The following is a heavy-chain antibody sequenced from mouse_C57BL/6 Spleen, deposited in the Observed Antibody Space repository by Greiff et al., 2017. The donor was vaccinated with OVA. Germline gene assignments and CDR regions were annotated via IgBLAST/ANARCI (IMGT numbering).Heavy chain of an antibody. CDR1: GYAFSSYW. J-gene: IGHJ1*03. CDR3: ARPTVGWYFDV. D-gene: IGHD1-1*01. Sequence: VQLQQSGAELVKPGASVTISCKASGYAFSSYWMNWVKQRPGKGLEWIGQIYPGDGDTNYNGKFKGKATLTADKSSSTAYMQLSSLTSEDSAVYFCARPTVGWYFDVWGTGTTVTVSS. V-gene: IGHV1-80*01. CDR2: IYPGDGDT.